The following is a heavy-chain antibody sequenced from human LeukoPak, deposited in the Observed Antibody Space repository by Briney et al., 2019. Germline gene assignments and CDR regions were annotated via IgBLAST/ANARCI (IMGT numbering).Heavy chain of an antibody. D-gene: IGHD2-21*01. Sequence: SETLSLTCTVSGGSISSYYWGWIRQPPGKGLEWIGSIYHSGSTYYNPSLKSRVTISVDTSKNQFSLKLSSVTAAGTAVYYCARRDCGGDCSYDYWGQGTLVTVSS. J-gene: IGHJ4*02. CDR3: ARRDCGGDCSYDY. CDR2: IYHSGST. V-gene: IGHV4-38-2*02. CDR1: GGSISSYY.